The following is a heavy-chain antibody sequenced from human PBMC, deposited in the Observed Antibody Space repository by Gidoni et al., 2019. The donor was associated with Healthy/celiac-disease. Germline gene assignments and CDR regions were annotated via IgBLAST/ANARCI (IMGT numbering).Heavy chain of an antibody. CDR2: ISSSSSYI. CDR3: ARDWYYYDSSGYFAFDI. D-gene: IGHD3-22*01. CDR1: GFTFSSYS. Sequence: EVQLVESVGGLVKPGGSLRLSCAASGFTFSSYSMNWVRQAPGKGLEWVSSISSSSSYIYYADSVKGRFTISRDNAKNSLYLQMNSLRAEDTAVYYCARDWYYYDSSGYFAFDIWGQGTMVTVSS. J-gene: IGHJ3*02. V-gene: IGHV3-21*01.